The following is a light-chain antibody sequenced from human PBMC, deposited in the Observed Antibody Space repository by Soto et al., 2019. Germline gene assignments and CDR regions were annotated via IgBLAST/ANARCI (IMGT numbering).Light chain of an antibody. J-gene: IGLJ3*02. CDR1: GGHSSYA. Sequence: QPVLTQSPSASASLGASVKLTCTLTGGHSSYAIAWHQQQPEKGPRYLMKVNSDGSHNKGDGIPDRFSGSSSGAERYLTISSLQSEDEADYYCQTWGTGIRVFGGGTQLTVL. CDR3: QTWGTGIRV. V-gene: IGLV4-69*01. CDR2: VNSDGSH.